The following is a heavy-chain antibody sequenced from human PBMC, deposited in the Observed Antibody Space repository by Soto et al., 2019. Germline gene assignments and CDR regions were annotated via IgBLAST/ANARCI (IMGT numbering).Heavy chain of an antibody. D-gene: IGHD3-22*01. V-gene: IGHV3-30*18. CDR1: GLTFSSYG. J-gene: IGHJ4*02. CDR3: AQDTYYHDTSGYYTFDY. Sequence: VGSLRLSCAASGLTFSSYGMHGVRQAPGKGLEWVAGISYDGRNKYYVDSVKGRFTISRDNSKNTLDLQMNSLRVEDTAVFYCAQDTYYHDTSGYYTFDYWGQGA. CDR2: ISYDGRNK.